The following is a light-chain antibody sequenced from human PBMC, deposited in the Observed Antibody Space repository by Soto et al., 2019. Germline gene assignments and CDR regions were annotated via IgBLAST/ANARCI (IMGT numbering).Light chain of an antibody. CDR1: QSISTW. CDR2: DAS. J-gene: IGKJ1*01. CDR3: QQYNNYSWT. Sequence: DIQMPQSPSTLSASVGDRVTIACRASQSISTWLAWYQQKPGKAPKLLIYDASVLESGVPSRFSASGSGTEFTLTINSLQADEFATYYCQQYNNYSWTFGQGTKVDIK. V-gene: IGKV1-5*01.